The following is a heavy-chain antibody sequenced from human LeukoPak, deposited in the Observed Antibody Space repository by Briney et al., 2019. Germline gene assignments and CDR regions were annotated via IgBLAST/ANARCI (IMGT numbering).Heavy chain of an antibody. CDR3: ARDPIGSRWPYYFDY. CDR1: GYTFTTYA. D-gene: IGHD6-13*01. V-gene: IGHV1-3*01. Sequence: ASVKVSCKASGYTFTTYAMHWVRQAPGQRLEWMGWINAGNGNTKYSQKFQARVTITRDTSASTAYMELGSLRSEDTAVYYCARDPIGSRWPYYFDYWGQGTLVTVSS. CDR2: INAGNGNT. J-gene: IGHJ4*02.